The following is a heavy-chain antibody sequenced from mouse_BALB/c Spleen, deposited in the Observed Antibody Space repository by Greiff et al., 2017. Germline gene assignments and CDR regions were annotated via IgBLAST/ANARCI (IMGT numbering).Heavy chain of an antibody. J-gene: IGHJ4*01. Sequence: EVQVVESGGGLVQPGGSLKLSCAASGFTFSSYGMSWVRQTPDKRLELVATINSNGGSTYYPDSVKGRFTISRDNAKNTLYLQMSSLKSEDTAMYYCARRSSLYAMDYWGQGTSVTVSS. D-gene: IGHD1-1*01. V-gene: IGHV5-6-3*01. CDR1: GFTFSSYG. CDR2: INSNGGST. CDR3: ARRSSLYAMDY.